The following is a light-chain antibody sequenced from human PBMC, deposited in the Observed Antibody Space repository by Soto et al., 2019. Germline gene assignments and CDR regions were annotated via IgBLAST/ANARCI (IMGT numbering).Light chain of an antibody. CDR3: SSYTSSSTRV. V-gene: IGLV2-14*01. J-gene: IGLJ3*02. CDR1: SSDVGGYNY. CDR2: EVS. Sequence: QSALTQPASVSGSPGQSITISCTGTSSDVGGYNYVSWYQQHPGKAPKLMIYEVSNRPSGVSNRFSGSKSGNTASLTISGPQDEDEADYYCSSYTSSSTRVFGGGTKVTVL.